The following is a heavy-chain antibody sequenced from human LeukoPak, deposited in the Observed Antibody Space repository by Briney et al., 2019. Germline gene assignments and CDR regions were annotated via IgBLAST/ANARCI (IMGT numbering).Heavy chain of an antibody. V-gene: IGHV3-30*04. D-gene: IGHD3-9*01. CDR3: AKDRTDILTGFDY. CDR1: GFTFGDYA. CDR2: ISYDGSNK. Sequence: GGSLRLSCTASGFTFGDYAMSWVRQAPGKGLEWVAVISYDGSNKYYADSVKGRFTISRDNSKNTLYLQMNSLRAEDTAVYYCAKDRTDILTGFDYWGQGTLVTVSS. J-gene: IGHJ4*02.